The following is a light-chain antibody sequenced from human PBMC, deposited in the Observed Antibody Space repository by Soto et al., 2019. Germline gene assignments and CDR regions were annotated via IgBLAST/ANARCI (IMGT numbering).Light chain of an antibody. CDR2: EDT. V-gene: IGLV2-23*01. J-gene: IGLJ1*01. Sequence: QSALTQPASVSGSPGQSITISCASSDVGNFEHISWYQQHPGKGPKLIIYEDTRRTSAISGRFSGSKSGNTASLTISGLQAEDVADYYCSSYTWSPTLYAFAPGTKLTVL. CDR3: SSYTWSPTLYA. CDR1: SSDVGNFEH.